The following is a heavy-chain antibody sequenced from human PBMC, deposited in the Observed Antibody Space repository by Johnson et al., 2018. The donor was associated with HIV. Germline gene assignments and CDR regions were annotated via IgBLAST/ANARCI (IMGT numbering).Heavy chain of an antibody. CDR1: GFTVSSNY. Sequence: VQLVESGGGLVQPGGSLRLSCAASGFTVSSNYMSWVRQAPGKGLEWVSVIYSGGSTYYADSVKGRFTISRDNSKNTLYLQMNSLRAEDTAVYYCAASVYDYDSSGYFAFDIWGQGTMVTVSS. CDR3: AASVYDYDSSGYFAFDI. J-gene: IGHJ3*02. V-gene: IGHV3-66*01. CDR2: IYSGGST. D-gene: IGHD3-22*01.